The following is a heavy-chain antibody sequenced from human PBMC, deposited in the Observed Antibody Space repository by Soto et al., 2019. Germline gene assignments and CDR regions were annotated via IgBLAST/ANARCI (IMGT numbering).Heavy chain of an antibody. CDR1: GDTFTGYY. J-gene: IGHJ4*02. D-gene: IGHD2-21*02. CDR2: VNPSGGHT. Sequence: QVQLMQSGAEVKKPGASVKVACKASGDTFTGYYIHWVRQAPGQGLEWMGTVNPSGGHTTYAQHFLGRVTMTRDTATSTLYMELTSLTSEVTAVYYCARGGHVVVVTAALDYWGQGTLVTVSS. V-gene: IGHV1-46*01. CDR3: ARGGHVVVVTAALDY.